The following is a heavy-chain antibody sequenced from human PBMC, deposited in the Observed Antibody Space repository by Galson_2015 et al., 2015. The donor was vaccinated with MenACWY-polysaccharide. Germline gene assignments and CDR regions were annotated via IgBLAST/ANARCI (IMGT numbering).Heavy chain of an antibody. CDR3: ASRGAAHY. J-gene: IGHJ4*02. V-gene: IGHV3-23*01. CDR2: ISDTGGTT. CDR1: GFTFSSYA. Sequence: LRLSCAASGFTFSSYAMSWVRQAPGTGLEWVSVISDTGGTTYYIDSVKGRFTISRDNSKNMLYMQMNSLRVGDTAVYYCASRGAAHYWGQGTLITVSS. D-gene: IGHD6-25*01.